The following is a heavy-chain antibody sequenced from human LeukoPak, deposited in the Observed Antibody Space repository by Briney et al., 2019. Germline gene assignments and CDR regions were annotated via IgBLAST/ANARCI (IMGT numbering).Heavy chain of an antibody. V-gene: IGHV4-39*07. CDR2: IYYSGST. CDR1: GGSISSSSYY. Sequence: PSETLSLTCTVSGGSISSSSYYWGWIRQPPGKGLEWIGSIYYSGSTYYNPSLKSRVTISVDTSKNQFSLKLSSVTAADTAVYYCARAYSSSSGAVDYWGQGTLVTVSS. J-gene: IGHJ4*02. D-gene: IGHD6-6*01. CDR3: ARAYSSSSGAVDY.